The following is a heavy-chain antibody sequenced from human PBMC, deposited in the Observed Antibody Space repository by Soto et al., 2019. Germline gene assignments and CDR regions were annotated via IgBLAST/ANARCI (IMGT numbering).Heavy chain of an antibody. Sequence: ESGGGLVKPGGSLRLSCAASGFAFSSAWMSWVRQAPGKGLEWVGRIKSKTDGGTTDYAAPVKGRFTISRDDSKNTLYLQMNSLKTEDTVLYYCTTDRTYDSSGYYYILDAFDIWGQGTMVTVSS. D-gene: IGHD3-22*01. CDR2: IKSKTDGGTT. CDR3: TTDRTYDSSGYYYILDAFDI. CDR1: GFAFSSAW. V-gene: IGHV3-15*01. J-gene: IGHJ3*02.